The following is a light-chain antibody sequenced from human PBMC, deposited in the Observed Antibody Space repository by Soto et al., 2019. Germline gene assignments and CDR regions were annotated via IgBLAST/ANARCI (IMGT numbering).Light chain of an antibody. Sequence: ILLTQSHSTLSLSPGERATLSCTASQSVRQNYIAWYQQKPGRAPRLLIYGASTRATAIPDRFSGSGSGTDFTLTISRLEPEDFAVYYCQQYGSSLLTFGGGTKVHIK. CDR1: QSVRQNY. CDR2: GAS. J-gene: IGKJ4*01. CDR3: QQYGSSLLT. V-gene: IGKV3-20*01.